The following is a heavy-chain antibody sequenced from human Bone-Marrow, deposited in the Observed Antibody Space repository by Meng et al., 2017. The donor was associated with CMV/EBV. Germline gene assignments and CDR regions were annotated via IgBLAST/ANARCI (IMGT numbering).Heavy chain of an antibody. CDR1: AFTFSTYA. CDR2: ISGSGGTI. V-gene: IGHV3-23*01. Sequence: GGSLRLSCVASAFTFSTYAMNWVRQAPGKGLEWVATISGSGGTIYYAGSVKGRFTISRDNSKNTVYLQMSSLTAEDTAVYYCAKDLGDYDISGCYRDYCGMDVWGQGTTVTVSS. CDR3: AKDLGDYDISGCYRDYCGMDV. D-gene: IGHD3-22*01. J-gene: IGHJ6*02.